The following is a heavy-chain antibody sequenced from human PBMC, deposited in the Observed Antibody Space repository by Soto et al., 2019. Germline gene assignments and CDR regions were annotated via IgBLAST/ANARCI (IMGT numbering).Heavy chain of an antibody. J-gene: IGHJ6*02. D-gene: IGHD3-22*01. Sequence: GASVKVSCKASGYTFTSYAMHWVRQAPGQRLEWMGWINAGNGNTKYPQKFQGRVTITRDTSASTAYMELSSLRSEDTAVYYCARTFSLIVLYGMDVWGQGTTVTVSS. CDR1: GYTFTSYA. V-gene: IGHV1-3*01. CDR3: ARTFSLIVLYGMDV. CDR2: INAGNGNT.